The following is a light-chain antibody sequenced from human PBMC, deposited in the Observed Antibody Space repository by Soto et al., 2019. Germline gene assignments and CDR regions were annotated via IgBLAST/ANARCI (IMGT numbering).Light chain of an antibody. V-gene: IGLV2-8*01. CDR3: SAYAGSHAVL. CDR1: SSDVGGYNY. CDR2: EVT. Sequence: QSVLTQPPSASGSPGQSVTISCTGMSSDVGGYNYVSWYQQHPGKAPKLMIYEVTKRPSGVPDRFSGSKSGNTASLTVSGLQAEDEADYYCSAYAGSHAVLFGGGAKLTVL. J-gene: IGLJ2*01.